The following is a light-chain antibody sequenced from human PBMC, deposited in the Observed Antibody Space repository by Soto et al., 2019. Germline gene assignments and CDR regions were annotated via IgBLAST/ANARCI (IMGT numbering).Light chain of an antibody. Sequence: EIVMTQSPATLSVSPGERATLSCRASQSVGSDLAWYQQKPGQAPRLLIYEASNRATGIPARFSGSGSGADFTLTISSLEPEDFALYYCQQHINWPLTFGGGTKV. V-gene: IGKV3-11*01. CDR2: EAS. CDR1: QSVGSD. J-gene: IGKJ4*01. CDR3: QQHINWPLT.